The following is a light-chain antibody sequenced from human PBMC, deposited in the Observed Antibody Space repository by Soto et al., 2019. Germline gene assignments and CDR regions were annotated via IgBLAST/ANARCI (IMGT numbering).Light chain of an antibody. Sequence: DIPMTQSPSTLSASVGDRVTITCRASQSISSWLAWYQQKPGKAPKLLIYKASSLESGVPSRFSGSGSGTEFTLTISSLQPDDFATYYCQQYNSYRTCGQGTKVEIK. CDR3: QQYNSYRT. CDR2: KAS. CDR1: QSISSW. J-gene: IGKJ1*01. V-gene: IGKV1-5*03.